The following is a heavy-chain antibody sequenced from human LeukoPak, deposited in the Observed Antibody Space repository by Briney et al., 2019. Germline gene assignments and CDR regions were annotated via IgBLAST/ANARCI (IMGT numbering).Heavy chain of an antibody. CDR3: ARGLRENDIVVVPAAIRFDY. D-gene: IGHD2-2*01. CDR2: ISYDGSNK. CDR1: GFTFSSYA. J-gene: IGHJ4*02. V-gene: IGHV3-30-3*01. Sequence: GRSLRLSCAASGFTFSSYAMHWVRQAPGKGLEWVAVISYDGSNKYYADSVKGRFTISRDNSKNTLYLQMNSLRAEDTAVYYCARGLRENDIVVVPAAIRFDYWGQGTLVTVSS.